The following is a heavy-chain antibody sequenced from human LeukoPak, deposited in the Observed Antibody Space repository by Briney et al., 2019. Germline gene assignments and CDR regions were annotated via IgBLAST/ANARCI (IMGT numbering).Heavy chain of an antibody. CDR2: INPNSGGT. CDR1: GYTFTGYY. CDR3: ARVSYYYGSGSLIRYYYYYMDV. J-gene: IGHJ6*03. V-gene: IGHV1-2*02. Sequence: GASVKVSCKASGYTFTGYYMHWVRQAPGQGLEWMGWINPNSGGTNYAQKFQGRVTMTRDTSINTAYMELSRLRSDDTAVYYCARVSYYYGSGSLIRYYYYYMDVWGKGTTVTISS. D-gene: IGHD3-10*01.